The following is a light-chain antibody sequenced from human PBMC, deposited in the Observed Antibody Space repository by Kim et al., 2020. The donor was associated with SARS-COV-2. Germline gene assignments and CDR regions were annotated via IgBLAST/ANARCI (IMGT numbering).Light chain of an antibody. CDR1: QGISNH. V-gene: IGKV1-9*01. CDR3: QQFTIYPRT. CDR2: GAS. J-gene: IGKJ1*01. Sequence: ASVGDRVTFPCRASQGISNHLAWYQQNPGKAPKLLIYGASTLQSGVPSRFSGSGSGTEFTLTISSLQPEDFATYSCQQFTIYPRTFGQGTKVDIK.